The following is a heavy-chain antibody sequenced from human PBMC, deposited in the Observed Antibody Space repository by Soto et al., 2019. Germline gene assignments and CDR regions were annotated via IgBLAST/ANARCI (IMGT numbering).Heavy chain of an antibody. V-gene: IGHV1-18*01. CDR1: GFTFSSFG. D-gene: IGHD3-3*01. CDR3: ARDKMIKISGVVMGPFDY. J-gene: IGHJ4*02. CDR2: ISAYNGDT. Sequence: QVHLVQSGDEVKRPGASVKVSCKSSGFTFSSFGISWLRQAPGQRPEWLGWISAYNGDTDYAHNVQDRITMTTDTSTNTVYMELRSLRSDDTALYFCARDKMIKISGVVMGPFDYWGQGTLVTVSS.